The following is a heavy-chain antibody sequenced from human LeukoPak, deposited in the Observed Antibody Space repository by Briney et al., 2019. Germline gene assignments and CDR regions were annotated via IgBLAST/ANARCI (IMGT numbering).Heavy chain of an antibody. J-gene: IGHJ4*01. CDR3: ARDRQQLVRGNYFDY. CDR1: GFTFSSYA. Sequence: GGSLRLSCAASGFTFSSYAMHWVRQAPGKGLEWVAVISYDGSNKYYADSVKGRFTISRDNAKNSLYLQMNSLRAEDTAVYYCARDRQQLVRGNYFDYWGQGTLVTVSS. D-gene: IGHD6-13*01. CDR2: ISYDGSNK. V-gene: IGHV3-30-3*01.